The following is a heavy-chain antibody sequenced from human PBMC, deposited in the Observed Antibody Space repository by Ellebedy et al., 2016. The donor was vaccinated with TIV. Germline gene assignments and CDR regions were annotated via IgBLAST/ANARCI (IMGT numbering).Heavy chain of an antibody. Sequence: SQTLSLTCXISGDSVSSNSAAWTWIRQSPSRGLEWLGGTYYRSKWYSDYALSVKSRIAINPDISKDQFSLQLNSVTPEDTALYYCARKKLNAFDIWGQGTMVTVSS. V-gene: IGHV6-1*01. CDR3: ARKKLNAFDI. CDR1: GDSVSSNSAA. J-gene: IGHJ3*02. CDR2: TYYRSKWYS.